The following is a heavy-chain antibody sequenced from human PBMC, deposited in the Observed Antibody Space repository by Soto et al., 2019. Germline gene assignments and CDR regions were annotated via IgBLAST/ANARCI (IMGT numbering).Heavy chain of an antibody. CDR1: GFTVSSNY. CDR3: ARFRASMVNAYYYYYGMDV. Sequence: GGSLRLSCAASGFTVSSNYMSWVRQAPGKGLEWVSVIYSGGSTYYADSVKGRFTISRDNSKNTLYVQMNSLRAEDTAVYYCARFRASMVNAYYYYYGMDVWGQGTTVTVSS. J-gene: IGHJ6*02. V-gene: IGHV3-66*01. CDR2: IYSGGST. D-gene: IGHD2-8*01.